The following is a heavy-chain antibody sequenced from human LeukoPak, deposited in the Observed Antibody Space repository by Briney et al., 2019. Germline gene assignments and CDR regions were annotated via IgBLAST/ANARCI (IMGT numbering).Heavy chain of an antibody. CDR2: FDPEDGET. Sequence: ASVNVSCKVSGYTLTELSMHWVRQAPGKGLEWMGGFDPEDGETIYAKKFQGRVTMTEDTSTDTAYMELSSLRSEDTAVYYCATDRGVLYNWFDPWGQGTLVTVSS. V-gene: IGHV1-24*01. D-gene: IGHD3-10*01. CDR1: GYTLTELS. J-gene: IGHJ5*02. CDR3: ATDRGVLYNWFDP.